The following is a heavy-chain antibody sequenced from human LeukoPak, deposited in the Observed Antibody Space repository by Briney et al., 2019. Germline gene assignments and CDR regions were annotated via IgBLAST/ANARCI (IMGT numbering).Heavy chain of an antibody. D-gene: IGHD2-15*01. CDR1: GYTFTGYY. Sequence: ASVKVSCTASGYTFTGYYMHWVRQAPGQGLEWMGWINPNSGGTNYAQKFQGRVTMTRDTSISTAYMELSRLRSDDTAVYYCARVGAYCSGGSCYHDWYFDLWGRGTLVTVSS. J-gene: IGHJ2*01. V-gene: IGHV1-2*02. CDR3: ARVGAYCSGGSCYHDWYFDL. CDR2: INPNSGGT.